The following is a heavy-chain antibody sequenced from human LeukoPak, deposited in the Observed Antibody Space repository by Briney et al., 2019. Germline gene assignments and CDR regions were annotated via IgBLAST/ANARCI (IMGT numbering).Heavy chain of an antibody. V-gene: IGHV3-48*03. CDR3: ARAGYSMDTEYFQH. Sequence: WGSLRLSCAASGFTFSSYEMNWVRQAPGKGLEWVSYISNSGTAIYYADSVKGRFTISRDNAKSSLYLQMNSLRAEDTAVYYCARAGYSMDTEYFQHWGQGTLVTVSS. CDR1: GFTFSSYE. J-gene: IGHJ1*01. CDR2: ISNSGTAI. D-gene: IGHD5-18*01.